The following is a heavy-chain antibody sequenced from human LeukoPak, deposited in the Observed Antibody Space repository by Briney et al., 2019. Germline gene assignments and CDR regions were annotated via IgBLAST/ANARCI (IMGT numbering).Heavy chain of an antibody. CDR1: GYTFTGYY. CDR3: GRGPGGRYPCQIYYYYYYMDV. Sequence: ASVKVSCKASGYTFTGYYMHWVRQAPGQGLEWMGWINPNSGGTNYAQKFQGRVTMTRDTSISTAYMELSRLRSDDTAAYYCGRGPGGRYPCQIYYYYYYMDVWGKGTTVTVSS. J-gene: IGHJ6*03. V-gene: IGHV1-2*02. CDR2: INPNSGGT. D-gene: IGHD3-16*01.